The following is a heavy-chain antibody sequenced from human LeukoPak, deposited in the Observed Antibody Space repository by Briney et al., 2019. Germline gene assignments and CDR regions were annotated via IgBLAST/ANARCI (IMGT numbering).Heavy chain of an antibody. Sequence: PSETLSLTCAVYGGSFSGYYWSWIRQPPGKGLEWIGEINHSGSTNYNPSLKSRVTISVDMSKNQFSLKLRSVTAADTAVYYCARTTEGGYTYDYFYYYYMDVWGKGTTVTISS. CDR2: INHSGST. V-gene: IGHV4-34*01. CDR3: ARTTEGGYTYDYFYYYYMDV. J-gene: IGHJ6*03. CDR1: GGSFSGYY. D-gene: IGHD5-18*01.